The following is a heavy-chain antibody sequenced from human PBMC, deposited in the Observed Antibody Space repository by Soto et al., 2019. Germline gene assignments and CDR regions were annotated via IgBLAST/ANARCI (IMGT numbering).Heavy chain of an antibody. CDR1: GYAFTTYG. Sequence: QVHLVQSGAEVKKPGASVKVSCKGSGYAFTTYGITWVRQAPGQGLEWMGWISAHNGNTNYAQKLQGRVTVTRDTPTSTAHMELRSLRSDETAVYYCARGRYGDYWGQGALVTVSS. CDR2: ISAHNGNT. D-gene: IGHD1-1*01. J-gene: IGHJ4*02. V-gene: IGHV1-18*01. CDR3: ARGRYGDY.